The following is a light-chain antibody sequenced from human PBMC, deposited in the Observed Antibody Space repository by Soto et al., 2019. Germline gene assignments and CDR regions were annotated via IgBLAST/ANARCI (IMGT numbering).Light chain of an antibody. CDR1: SSDIGSYNH. CDR3: ISYTDRQSYL. Sequence: QSVLTQPASVSGSPGQSITISCSGTSSDIGSYNHVACDQQFPGKSPKLMIYAVSDRPSGVSDRFSGSKSGITASLTISGLQTEDEADYYCISYTDRQSYLFGTGTKVTVL. J-gene: IGLJ1*01. CDR2: AVS. V-gene: IGLV2-14*03.